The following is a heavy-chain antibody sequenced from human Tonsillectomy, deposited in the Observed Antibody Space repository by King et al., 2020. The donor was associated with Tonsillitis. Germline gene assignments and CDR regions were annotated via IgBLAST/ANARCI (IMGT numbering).Heavy chain of an antibody. Sequence: QLQESGPGLVKPSETLSLTCTVSGGSISSSSYYWGWIRQPSGKGLEWIGSIYYSGSTYYNPSLKSRVTISVDTSKNQFSLKLSSVTAADTAVYYCARAKGIVGATRFDPWGQGTLVTVSS. CDR3: ARAKGIVGATRFDP. J-gene: IGHJ5*02. CDR1: GGSISSSSYY. V-gene: IGHV4-39*07. CDR2: IYYSGST. D-gene: IGHD1-26*01.